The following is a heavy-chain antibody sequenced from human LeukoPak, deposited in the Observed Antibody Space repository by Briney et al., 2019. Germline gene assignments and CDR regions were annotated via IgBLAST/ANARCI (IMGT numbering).Heavy chain of an antibody. CDR2: ISGNNGNT. Sequence: ASVKVSCKASGYTFTSYGISWVRQAPGQGLEWMGWISGNNGNTNYAQHLQGRVTMTTDTSTSTAYMELRSLRSDDTAVYYCARDVFSTYYYDSSGLGDAFEIWGRGTMVTVYS. D-gene: IGHD3-22*01. J-gene: IGHJ3*02. CDR1: GYTFTSYG. CDR3: ARDVFSTYYYDSSGLGDAFEI. V-gene: IGHV1-18*01.